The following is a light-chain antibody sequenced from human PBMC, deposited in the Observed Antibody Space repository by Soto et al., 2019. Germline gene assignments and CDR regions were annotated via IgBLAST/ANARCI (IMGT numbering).Light chain of an antibody. Sequence: DIQMTQSPSSLSASIGDRVTITCRASQTISNFLNWYQQKPGKAPKLLIYAASSLQSGVPSKFSGSGSGTDFTLTISGLQPEDFAVYYCQQYGSSPRTFGQGTKVDIK. V-gene: IGKV1-39*01. CDR2: AAS. CDR1: QTISNF. CDR3: QQYGSSPRT. J-gene: IGKJ1*01.